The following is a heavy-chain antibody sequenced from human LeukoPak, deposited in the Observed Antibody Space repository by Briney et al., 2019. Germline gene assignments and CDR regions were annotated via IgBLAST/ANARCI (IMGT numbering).Heavy chain of an antibody. CDR2: IYTSGST. V-gene: IGHV4-4*07. J-gene: IGHJ5*02. CDR1: GGSISSYY. CDR3: ARDLGVGLELSWFDP. Sequence: SETLSLTCTVSGGSISSYYWSRIRQPAGKGLEWIGRIYTSGSTNYNPSLKSRVTMSVDTSKNRFSLKLSSVTAADTAVYYCARDLGVGLELSWFDPWGQGTLVTVSS. D-gene: IGHD1-7*01.